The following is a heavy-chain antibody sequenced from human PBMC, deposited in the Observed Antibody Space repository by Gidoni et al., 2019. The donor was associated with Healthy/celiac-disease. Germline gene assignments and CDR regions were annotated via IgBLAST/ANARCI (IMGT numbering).Heavy chain of an antibody. CDR3: ARTNIAARPFYFDY. J-gene: IGHJ4*02. CDR2: IIPIFGTA. D-gene: IGHD6-6*01. V-gene: IGHV1-69*01. CDR1: GGTFSSYA. Sequence: QVQLVQSGAEVKKPGSSVKVSCKASGGTFSSYAISWVRQAPGQGLEWMGGIIPIFGTANYAQKFQGRVTITADESTSTAYMELSSLRSEDTAVYYCARTNIAARPFYFDYWGQGTLVTVSS.